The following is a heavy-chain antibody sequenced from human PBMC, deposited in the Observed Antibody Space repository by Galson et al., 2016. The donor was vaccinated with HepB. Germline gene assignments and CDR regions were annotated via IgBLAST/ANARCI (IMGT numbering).Heavy chain of an antibody. D-gene: IGHD2-2*01. CDR2: IWYDGSDK. V-gene: IGHV3-33*08. CDR1: GFTFSSYG. Sequence: SLRLSCAASGFTFSSYGMHWVRQAPGKGLEWVAIIWYDGSDKYYADSVKGRFTISRDNSKNTLYLQMNSLRAEDTAVYYCARDPQYQLTNYYYYGMDVWGLGTTVTV. J-gene: IGHJ6*02. CDR3: ARDPQYQLTNYYYYGMDV.